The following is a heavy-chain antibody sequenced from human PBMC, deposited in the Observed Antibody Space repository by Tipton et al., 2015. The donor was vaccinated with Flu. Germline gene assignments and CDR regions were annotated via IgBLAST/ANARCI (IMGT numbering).Heavy chain of an antibody. J-gene: IGHJ6*02. D-gene: IGHD3-3*01. V-gene: IGHV4-38-2*01. CDR1: GYSVGSRYY. Sequence: TLSLTCSVSGYSVGSRYYWAWIRQPPGKGLEWIGNIYQSGSTYYNPALKSRVTISVDMSESQFDLRLRSVTAADTAVYYCARSTVGIFGVVEGPHGLDVWGHGTTVIVSS. CDR3: ARSTVGIFGVVEGPHGLDV. CDR2: IYQSGST.